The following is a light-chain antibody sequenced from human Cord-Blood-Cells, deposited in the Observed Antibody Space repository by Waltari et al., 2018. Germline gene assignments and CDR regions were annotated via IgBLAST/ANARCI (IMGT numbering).Light chain of an antibody. V-gene: IGLV2-14*01. J-gene: IGLJ2*01. CDR1: SSDVGGYNY. Sequence: QSALTQPAPVSGSPGQSLTISCTGTSSDVGGYNYVSWYQQHPGKAPKLMIYDVSKRPCGVSNRFSGSRAGNTASLTISGLQAEDEADYYCSSYTSSSTLVFGGGTKLTV. CDR3: SSYTSSSTLV. CDR2: DVS.